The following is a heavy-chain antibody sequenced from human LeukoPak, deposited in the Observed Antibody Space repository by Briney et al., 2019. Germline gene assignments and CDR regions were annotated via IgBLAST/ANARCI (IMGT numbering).Heavy chain of an antibody. D-gene: IGHD4-17*01. Sequence: PGGSLRLSCAASGFTFDSYGMHWVRQAPGKGLEYVSAISRNGGSTFYANSVKVRFTISRDNSKNTLYLQMGSLRAEDTAVYYCAKVRGMTTVILRHFDYWGQGTLVTVSS. CDR1: GFTFDSYG. CDR3: AKVRGMTTVILRHFDY. CDR2: ISRNGGST. J-gene: IGHJ4*02. V-gene: IGHV3-64*01.